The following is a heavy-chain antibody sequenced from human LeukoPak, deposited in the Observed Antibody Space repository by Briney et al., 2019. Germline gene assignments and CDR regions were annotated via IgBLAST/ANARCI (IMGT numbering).Heavy chain of an antibody. J-gene: IGHJ5*02. CDR1: GGSISSGDYY. V-gene: IGHV4-30-4*01. Sequence: SETLSLTCTVAGGSISSGDYYWSWIRQPPGKGLEWIGYIYYSGSTYYNPSLKSRVTISVDTSKNQFSLKLSSVTAADTAVYYCARVDCVWGSYPGWFDPWGQGTLVTVSS. CDR2: IYYSGST. CDR3: ARVDCVWGSYPGWFDP. D-gene: IGHD3-16*02.